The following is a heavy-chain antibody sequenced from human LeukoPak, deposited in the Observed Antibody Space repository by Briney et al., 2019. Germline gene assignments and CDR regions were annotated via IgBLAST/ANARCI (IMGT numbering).Heavy chain of an antibody. V-gene: IGHV3-23*01. J-gene: IGHJ2*01. CDR2: ISSGSDYT. CDR1: GFSFGSHG. Sequence: GGSLRLSCAASGFSFGSHGMSWVRQAPWKGPEWVSSISSGSDYTFYADSVKGRFTISRGNSKNTLYLQMNSLRAGDTAIYHCAKIGVIGNWYYDVWGRGTLVTVFS. D-gene: IGHD3-10*01. CDR3: AKIGVIGNWYYDV.